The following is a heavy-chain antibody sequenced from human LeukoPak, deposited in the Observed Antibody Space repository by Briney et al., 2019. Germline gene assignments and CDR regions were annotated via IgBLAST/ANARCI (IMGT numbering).Heavy chain of an antibody. D-gene: IGHD4-23*01. J-gene: IGHJ4*02. CDR1: GFTFSNYW. Sequence: GGPLRLSCAASGFTFSNYWMSWVRQAPGKGLEWVSAISGSGGSTYYADSVKGRFTISRDNSKNTLYLQMNSLRAEDTAVYYCAKDHYGGRRGFDYWGQGTLVTVSS. CDR3: AKDHYGGRRGFDY. CDR2: ISGSGGST. V-gene: IGHV3-23*01.